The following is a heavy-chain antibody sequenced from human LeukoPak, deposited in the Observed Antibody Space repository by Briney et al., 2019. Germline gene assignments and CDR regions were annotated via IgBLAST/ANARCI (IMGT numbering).Heavy chain of an antibody. V-gene: IGHV3-21*01. CDR1: GFKFSSYS. J-gene: IGHJ4*02. D-gene: IGHD3-10*02. Sequence: GTSLRLSCAASGFKFSSYSIKWVRQAPGKGLEWVSFISSSSSYIYYADSLKGRFTISRDNAKNSLYLQMNSLRAEDTAVYYCARGTMFPYYFDYWGQGTLVTVSS. CDR3: ARGTMFPYYFDY. CDR2: ISSSSSYI.